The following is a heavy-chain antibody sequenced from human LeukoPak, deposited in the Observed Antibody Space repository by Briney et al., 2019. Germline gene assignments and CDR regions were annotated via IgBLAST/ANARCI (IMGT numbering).Heavy chain of an antibody. CDR3: TTEDVYSGYEVDY. J-gene: IGHJ4*02. Sequence: GGSLRLSCAASGFTFSNAWMGWVRQAPGKGLEWVGRIKSKTDGETTDYAAPVKGRFTISRDDSKNTLYLQMNSLKTEDTAVYYCTTEDVYSGYEVDYWGQGTLVTVSS. CDR1: GFTFSNAW. CDR2: IKSKTDGETT. D-gene: IGHD5-12*01. V-gene: IGHV3-15*01.